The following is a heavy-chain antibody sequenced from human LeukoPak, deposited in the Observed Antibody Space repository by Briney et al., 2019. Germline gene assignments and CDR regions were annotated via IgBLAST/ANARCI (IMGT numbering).Heavy chain of an antibody. J-gene: IGHJ6*03. V-gene: IGHV1-8*01. CDR3: ARGVYSSGWPPYYYYYMDV. CDR1: GYTFTKYD. D-gene: IGHD6-19*01. Sequence: ASVKVSCKASGYTFTKYDINWVRQAPGQGLEWMGWMNPNSGNTGYAQKFQGRVTMTRNTSISTAYMELSSLRSEDTAVYYCARGVYSSGWPPYYYYYMDVWGKGTTVTISS. CDR2: MNPNSGNT.